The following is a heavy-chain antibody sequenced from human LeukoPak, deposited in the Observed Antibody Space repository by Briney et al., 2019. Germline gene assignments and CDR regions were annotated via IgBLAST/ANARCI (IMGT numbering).Heavy chain of an antibody. CDR3: ARGQYYDSSGWGAGLSYYYYYMDV. CDR2: IYYSGST. V-gene: IGHV4-59*01. Sequence: PSETLSLTCTVSGGSISSYYWSWIRQPPGKGLEWIGYIYYSGSTNYNPSLKSRVTISVDTSKNQFSLKLSSVTAADTAVYYCARGQYYDSSGWGAGLSYYYYYMDVWGKGTTVTISS. CDR1: GGSISSYY. J-gene: IGHJ6*03. D-gene: IGHD3-22*01.